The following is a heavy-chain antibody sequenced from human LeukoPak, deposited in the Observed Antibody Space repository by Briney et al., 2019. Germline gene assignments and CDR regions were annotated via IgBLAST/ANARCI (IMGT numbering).Heavy chain of an antibody. CDR3: ARQPYSSSWYNFDY. J-gene: IGHJ4*02. V-gene: IGHV5-51*01. CDR2: IYPGDSDT. CDR1: GYSFIDYW. D-gene: IGHD6-13*01. Sequence: GESLKISCKGSGYSFIDYWIGWVRQMPGKGLDWMGIIYPGDSDTRYSPSFQGQVTISADKSISTAYLQWNGLKASDTAMYYCARQPYSSSWYNFDYWGQGTLVTVSS.